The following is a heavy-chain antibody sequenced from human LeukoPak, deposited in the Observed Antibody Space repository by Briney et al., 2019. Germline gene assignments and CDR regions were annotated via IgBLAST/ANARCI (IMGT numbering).Heavy chain of an antibody. CDR3: AKDVYSRGPSGWFDP. D-gene: IGHD3-10*01. CDR2: ISGSGGST. Sequence: GGSLRLSCAASGFTFSSYAMSWVRQAPGKGLEWVSAISGSGGSTYYADSVKGRFTISRDNSKNTLYPQMNSLRAEDTAVYYCAKDVYSRGPSGWFDPWGQGTLVTVSS. CDR1: GFTFSSYA. V-gene: IGHV3-23*01. J-gene: IGHJ5*02.